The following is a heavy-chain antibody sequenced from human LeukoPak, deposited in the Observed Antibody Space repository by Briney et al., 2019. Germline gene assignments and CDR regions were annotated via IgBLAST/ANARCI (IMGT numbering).Heavy chain of an antibody. V-gene: IGHV1-24*01. CDR2: FDPEDGET. Sequence: ASVKVSCKVSGYTLTELSMHWVRQAPGKGLEWMGGFDPEDGETIYAQKFQGRVTITRDTSASTAYMELSSLRSEDTAVYYCARVTVDYDILTGYYSPGWFDPWGQGTLVTVSS. J-gene: IGHJ5*02. CDR3: ARVTVDYDILTGYYSPGWFDP. CDR1: GYTLTELS. D-gene: IGHD3-9*01.